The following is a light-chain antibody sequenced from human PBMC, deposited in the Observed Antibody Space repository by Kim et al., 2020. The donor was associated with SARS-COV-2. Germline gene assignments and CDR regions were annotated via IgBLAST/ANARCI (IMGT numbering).Light chain of an antibody. Sequence: DIVMTQSPDSLAVSLGERATINCKSSQNILYNSNNKNCLAWYQQTAGQPPKLLIYWASTRESGVPDRFSGDGSVPDFTLTISSLQAEVVAVFYCQLCYGTAIPFGRGTRLEIK. CDR1: QNILYNSNNKNC. CDR3: QLCYGTAIP. J-gene: IGKJ5*01. CDR2: WAS. V-gene: IGKV4-1*01.